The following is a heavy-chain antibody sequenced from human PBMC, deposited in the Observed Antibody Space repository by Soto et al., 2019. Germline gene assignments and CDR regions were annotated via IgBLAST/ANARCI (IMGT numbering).Heavy chain of an antibody. CDR2: ISSSSTTI. CDR1: GFTFSTYS. J-gene: IGHJ4*02. CDR3: ARVRPGGYFDC. Sequence: EVQLVESGGGLVQPGGSLRLSCAASGFTFSTYSMNWVRQAPGKGLEWVSYISSSSTTIYYADSVKGRFTISRDNAKNSLSLQMNSLRAEDTAVYYCARVRPGGYFDCWGQGTLVTVS. V-gene: IGHV3-48*01. D-gene: IGHD1-26*01.